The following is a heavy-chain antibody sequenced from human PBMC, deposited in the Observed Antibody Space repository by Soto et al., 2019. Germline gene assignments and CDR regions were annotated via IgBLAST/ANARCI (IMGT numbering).Heavy chain of an antibody. D-gene: IGHD3-22*01. CDR1: GFTFSDYY. CDR2: ISSSGSTI. J-gene: IGHJ4*02. CDR3: AKDGLAYYYDSSGYYPAN. Sequence: PGGSLRLSCAASGFTFSDYYMSWIRQAPGKGLEWVSYISSSGSTIYYADSVKGRFTISRDNAKNSLYLQMDSLRAEDTAVYYCAKDGLAYYYDSSGYYPANWGQGTLVTVS. V-gene: IGHV3-11*01.